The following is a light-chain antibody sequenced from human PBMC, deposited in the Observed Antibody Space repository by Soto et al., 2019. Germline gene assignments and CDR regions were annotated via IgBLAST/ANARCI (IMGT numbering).Light chain of an antibody. V-gene: IGKV3-20*01. Sequence: EIVLTQSPGTLSLSPGERATLSCRASQSVSSSYLAWYQQKPGQAPRPLIYGASSRDTGIPDRFSGSGSGTDFTLTISKLEPEDFAVYYCQQYGSSPGTFGQGTKVEIK. CDR1: QSVSSSY. CDR2: GAS. CDR3: QQYGSSPGT. J-gene: IGKJ1*01.